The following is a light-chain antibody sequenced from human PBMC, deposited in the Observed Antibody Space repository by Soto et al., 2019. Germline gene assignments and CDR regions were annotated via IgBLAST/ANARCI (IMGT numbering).Light chain of an antibody. Sequence: EIVMTQSPATLSVSPGERATLSCRASKSVSSSLAWYQQKPGQAPRLLIYGASTRATGIPARFSGSGSGTEFTLTISSLQSEDFAVYYCQQYNNWRPYTFGQGTKLEI. J-gene: IGKJ2*01. CDR1: KSVSSS. CDR2: GAS. V-gene: IGKV3-15*01. CDR3: QQYNNWRPYT.